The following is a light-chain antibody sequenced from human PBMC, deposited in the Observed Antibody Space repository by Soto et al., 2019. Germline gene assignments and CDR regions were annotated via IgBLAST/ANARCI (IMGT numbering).Light chain of an antibody. CDR3: QQLETYPFA. CDR2: DAS. CDR1: QGISSA. J-gene: IGKJ5*01. V-gene: IGKV1-13*02. Sequence: AIQLTQSPSSLSASVGDRVSITCRASQGISSALAWYQHKPGKAPKILIYDASSLQSGVPSRFSGSESGTECTLTVSSLQPADFSTYYCQQLETYPFAFGQGTRLEIK.